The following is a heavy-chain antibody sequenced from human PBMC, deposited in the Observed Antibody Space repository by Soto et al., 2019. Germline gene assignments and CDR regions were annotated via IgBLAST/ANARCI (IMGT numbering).Heavy chain of an antibody. V-gene: IGHV1-2*04. Sequence: QVQLVQSGAEVKKPGASVKVSCKASGYTFTGYYMHWVRQAPGQGLEWMGWINPNSGGTNYAQKFQGWVTMTRDTSISTAYKELSRVRSDDTAVYYCARGPPAAIHYYYYYMDVWGKGTTVTVSS. CDR3: ARGPPAAIHYYYYYMDV. D-gene: IGHD2-2*01. CDR2: INPNSGGT. J-gene: IGHJ6*03. CDR1: GYTFTGYY.